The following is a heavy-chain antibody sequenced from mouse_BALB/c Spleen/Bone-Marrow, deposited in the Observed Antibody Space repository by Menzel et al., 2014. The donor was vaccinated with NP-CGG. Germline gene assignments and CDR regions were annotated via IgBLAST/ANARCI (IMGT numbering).Heavy chain of an antibody. D-gene: IGHD1-1*01. V-gene: IGHV1-61*01. Sequence: VQLVESGAELVRSGASVKLSCKASGYTFTSYWMNWVKQRPGQGLEWIGTIDPSDSETHYNQMFKDKATLTVDKSSSTAYMQLSSLTSEDSAVYYCAREEITTVVAPAYWGQGTLVTVSA. CDR2: IDPSDSET. CDR1: GYTFTSYW. J-gene: IGHJ3*01. CDR3: AREEITTVVAPAY.